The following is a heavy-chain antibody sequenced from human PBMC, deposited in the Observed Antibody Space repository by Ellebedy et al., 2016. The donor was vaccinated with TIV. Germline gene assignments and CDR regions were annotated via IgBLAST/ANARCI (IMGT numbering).Heavy chain of an antibody. CDR1: GYSFTSYW. Sequence: PGGSLRLSCKGSGYSFTSYWIGWVRQMPGKGLEWMGIIYPGDSDTRYSPSFQGQVTISADKSISTAYLQWSSLKASDTAMYYCARRGDIRQLGGAGYYYYGMDVWGQGTTVTVSS. J-gene: IGHJ6*02. D-gene: IGHD3-16*01. CDR2: IYPGDSDT. CDR3: ARRGDIRQLGGAGYYYYGMDV. V-gene: IGHV5-51*01.